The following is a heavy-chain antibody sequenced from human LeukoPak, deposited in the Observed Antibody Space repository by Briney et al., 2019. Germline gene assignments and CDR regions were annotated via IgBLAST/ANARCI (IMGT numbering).Heavy chain of an antibody. CDR1: GGSISSSSYY. Sequence: SETLSLTCTVSGGSISSSSYYWSWIRQPPGKGLEWIGYIYYSGSTNYNPSLKSRVTISEDTSKNQFSLKLSSVTAADTAVYYCARVAIGFGELYPSFYYYYGMDVWGQGTTVTVSS. V-gene: IGHV4-61*01. J-gene: IGHJ6*02. D-gene: IGHD3-10*01. CDR2: IYYSGST. CDR3: ARVAIGFGELYPSFYYYYGMDV.